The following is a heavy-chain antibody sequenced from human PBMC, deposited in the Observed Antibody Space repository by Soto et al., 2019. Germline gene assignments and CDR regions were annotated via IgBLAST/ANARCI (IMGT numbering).Heavy chain of an antibody. CDR3: ARHDDHRSPPLGFHI. D-gene: IGHD3-10*01. J-gene: IGHJ3*02. V-gene: IGHV4-39*01. Sequence: QVQLQESGPRLVKPSETLTLKCTVSGGSVSSDKYLWGWIRQPPGKGLEWVASIRYGGATSGTTFSNPPLGGRLTISLDTSADQVSLRLTSVTATDTAVYYCARHDDHRSPPLGFHIWGQGTLVTVSS. CDR2: IRYGGATSGTT. CDR1: GGSVSSDKYL.